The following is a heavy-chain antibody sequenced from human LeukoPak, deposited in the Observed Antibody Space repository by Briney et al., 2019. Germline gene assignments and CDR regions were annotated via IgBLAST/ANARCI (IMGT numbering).Heavy chain of an antibody. D-gene: IGHD3-9*01. V-gene: IGHV4-39*01. CDR2: IYYSGIT. CDR3: ARRSVQYFDWSY. CDR1: GISISSHTYY. Sequence: SETLSLTCTVSGISISSHTYYWGWIRQPPGKGLEWMGSIYYSGITYYNPSLKSRVTISVDTSKNQFFLKLSSVTAADTAVHYCARRSVQYFDWSYWGQGTLVTVSS. J-gene: IGHJ4*02.